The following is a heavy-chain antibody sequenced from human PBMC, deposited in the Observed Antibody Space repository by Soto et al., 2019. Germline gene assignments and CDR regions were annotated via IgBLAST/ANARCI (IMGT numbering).Heavy chain of an antibody. CDR3: ARTFTPPKEIVWFDP. D-gene: IGHD5-12*01. V-gene: IGHV4-39*01. Sequence: SETLSLTCTVSGGSISSSSYYWGWIRQPPGKGLEWIGSIYYSGSTYYNPSPKSRVTISVDTSKNQFSLKLSSVTAADTAVYYCARTFTPPKEIVWFDPWGQGTLVTVSS. CDR1: GGSISSSSYY. J-gene: IGHJ5*02. CDR2: IYYSGST.